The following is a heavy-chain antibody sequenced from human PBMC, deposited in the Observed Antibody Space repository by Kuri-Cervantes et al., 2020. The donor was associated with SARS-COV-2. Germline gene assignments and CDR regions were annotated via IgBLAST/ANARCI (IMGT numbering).Heavy chain of an antibody. D-gene: IGHD2-15*01. CDR1: GGSFSGYY. CDR2: INHSGST. CDR3: ASRGYCSGGSCSKYYFDY. Sequence: ESLKISCAVYGGSFSGYYWSWIRQPPGKGLEWIGEINHSGSTNYNPSLKSRVTISVDTSKNQFSLKLSSVTAADTAVYYCASRGYCSGGSCSKYYFDYWGQGTLVTVSS. J-gene: IGHJ4*02. V-gene: IGHV4-34*01.